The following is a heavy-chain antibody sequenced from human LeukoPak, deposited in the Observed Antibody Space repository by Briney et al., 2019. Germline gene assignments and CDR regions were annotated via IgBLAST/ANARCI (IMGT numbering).Heavy chain of an antibody. V-gene: IGHV3-7*05. CDR2: IKQDGSEQ. J-gene: IGHJ4*02. Sequence: GGSLRLSCAASGFTLSSHWMSWVRQAPGKGLEWVANIKQDGSEQYYVDSVRGRFTISRDNAKNSLYLQMNSLTAEDTAIYHCARESAGGPDYWGQGTLVTVSS. CDR3: ARESAGGPDY. D-gene: IGHD6-19*01. CDR1: GFTLSSHW.